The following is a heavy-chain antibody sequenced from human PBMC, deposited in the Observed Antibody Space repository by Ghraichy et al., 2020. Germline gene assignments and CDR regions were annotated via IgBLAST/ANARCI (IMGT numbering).Heavy chain of an antibody. J-gene: IGHJ3*02. Sequence: SQTLSLTCAISGDSVSSNSVAWNWIRQSPSRGLEWLGRTYYTSKRYNDYAISEKGRITINPDTSENQFSLQLSSVIPEDTAIYYCARGRNSAFDIWAQGTMVIVSS. CDR2: TYYTSKRYN. D-gene: IGHD4-23*01. CDR3: ARGRNSAFDI. V-gene: IGHV6-1*01. CDR1: GDSVSSNSVA.